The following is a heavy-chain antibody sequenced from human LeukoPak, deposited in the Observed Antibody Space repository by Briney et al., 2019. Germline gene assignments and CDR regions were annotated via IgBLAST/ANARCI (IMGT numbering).Heavy chain of an antibody. J-gene: IGHJ3*02. CDR2: IYYSGST. D-gene: IGHD3-22*01. CDR1: GGSISSSSYY. CDR3: ARVGVGSSGYYYVGGAFDI. V-gene: IGHV4-39*01. Sequence: SETLSLTCTVSGGSISSSSYYWGWIRQPPGKGLEWIGSIYYSGSTYYNPSLKSRVTISVDTSKNQFSLKLSSVTAADTAVYYCARVGVGSSGYYYVGGAFDIWGQGTMVTVSS.